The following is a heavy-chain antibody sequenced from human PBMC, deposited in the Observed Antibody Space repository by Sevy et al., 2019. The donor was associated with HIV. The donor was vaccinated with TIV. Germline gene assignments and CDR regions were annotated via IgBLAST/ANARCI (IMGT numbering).Heavy chain of an antibody. V-gene: IGHV3-23*01. D-gene: IGHD5-18*01. CDR1: GFTFSSYA. CDR2: ISGRGGST. CDR3: AKKGGYSYGFDY. J-gene: IGHJ4*02. Sequence: LSLTCAASGFTFSSYAMSWVRQAPGKGLEWVSAISGRGGSTYYADSVKGRFTISRDNSKNTLYLQMNSLRAEDTAVYDCAKKGGYSYGFDYWGQGTLVTVSS.